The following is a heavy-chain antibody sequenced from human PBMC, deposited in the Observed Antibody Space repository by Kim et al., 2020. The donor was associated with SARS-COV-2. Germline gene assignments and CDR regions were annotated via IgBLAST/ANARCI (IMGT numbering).Heavy chain of an antibody. CDR1: GIPFSNAW. V-gene: IGHV3-15*01. D-gene: IGHD2-2*01. J-gene: IGHJ4*02. CDR2: IKSKTDGGTS. Sequence: GGSLRLSCAVSGIPFSNAWFNWVRQSPGKGLEWVGRIKSKTDGGTSDLAAPVKGRFAISRDDSENTLYLLMNNVKTDDSPVYYCTTVSMRWGQGTLVTVS. CDR3: TTVSMR.